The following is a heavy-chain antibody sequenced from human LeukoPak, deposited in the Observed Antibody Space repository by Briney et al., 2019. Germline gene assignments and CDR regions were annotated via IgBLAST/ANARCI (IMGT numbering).Heavy chain of an antibody. CDR1: GFTFSRYS. Sequence: PGGSLRLSCAASGFTFSRYSMNWVRQAPGKGLEWVSSISSSSSYIYYADSVKGRFTISRDNAKNSLYLQMNRLRAEDTAVYYCARSFLSIAAAATDYWGQGTLVTVSS. J-gene: IGHJ4*02. CDR3: ARSFLSIAAAATDY. D-gene: IGHD6-13*01. CDR2: ISSSSSYI. V-gene: IGHV3-21*01.